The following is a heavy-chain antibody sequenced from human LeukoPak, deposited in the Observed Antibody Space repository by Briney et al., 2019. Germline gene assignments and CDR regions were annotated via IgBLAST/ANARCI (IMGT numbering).Heavy chain of an antibody. CDR1: GGTFSSYA. Sequence: VASVKVSCKASGGTFSSYAISWVRQAPGQGLEWMGRIIPILGIANYAQKFQGRVTITADKSTSTAYMELSRLRSDDTAVYYCARDQRRYFDWLEEVDYWGQGTLVTVSS. V-gene: IGHV1-69*04. CDR3: ARDQRRYFDWLEEVDY. D-gene: IGHD3-9*01. J-gene: IGHJ4*02. CDR2: IIPILGIA.